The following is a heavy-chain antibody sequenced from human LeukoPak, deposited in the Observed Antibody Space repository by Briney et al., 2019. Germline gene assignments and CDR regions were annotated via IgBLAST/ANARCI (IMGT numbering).Heavy chain of an antibody. D-gene: IGHD3-22*01. J-gene: IGHJ4*02. CDR3: AKDLPPITMIVVVPGY. Sequence: PGGSLRLSCAASGFTVSSNYMSWVRQAPGKGLEWVSAISGSGGSTYYADSVKGRFTISRDNSKNTLYLQMNSLRAEDTAVYYCAKDLPPITMIVVVPGYWGQGTLVTVSS. CDR1: GFTVSSNY. V-gene: IGHV3-23*01. CDR2: ISGSGGST.